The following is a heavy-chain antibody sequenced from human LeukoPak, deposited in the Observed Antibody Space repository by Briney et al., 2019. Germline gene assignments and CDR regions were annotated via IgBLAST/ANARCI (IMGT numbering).Heavy chain of an antibody. J-gene: IGHJ4*02. V-gene: IGHV1-69*13. CDR2: IIPVFGTT. Sequence: SVKVSCKASGGTFSSYALRWMRQAPGQGLEWMGRIIPVFGTTTYAQKFQGRVTITADESTTTAYMELRRLTSEDTAMYYCARGLGTRWFFDYWGQGTLVTVSS. CDR3: ARGLGTRWFFDY. CDR1: GGTFSSYA. D-gene: IGHD1-1*01.